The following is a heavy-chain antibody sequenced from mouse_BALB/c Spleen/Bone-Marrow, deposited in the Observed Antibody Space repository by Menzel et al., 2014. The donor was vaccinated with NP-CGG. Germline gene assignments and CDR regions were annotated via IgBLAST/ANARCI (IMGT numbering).Heavy chain of an antibody. Sequence: EALLVESGGDLVKPGVTLKLSCAASGSNFRSYGMSWVRQPPDKRLAWVATISSGGSYTYYPDSVQGRFTITRGNAKNTLYLQKRSLKSEDTAMLYCARSTTVGATGGSFDYWGQGTTLTVSS. J-gene: IGHJ2*01. CDR3: ARSTTVGATGGSFDY. CDR2: ISSGGSYT. CDR1: GSNFRSYG. D-gene: IGHD1-1*01. V-gene: IGHV5-6*01.